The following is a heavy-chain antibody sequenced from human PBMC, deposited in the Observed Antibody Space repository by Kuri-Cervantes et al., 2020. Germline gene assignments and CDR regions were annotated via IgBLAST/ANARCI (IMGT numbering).Heavy chain of an antibody. CDR2: INSNSGGT. V-gene: IGHV1-2*02. CDR3: ARDRGVIPLIDY. J-gene: IGHJ4*02. Sequence: ASVKVSCKASGYTFTSYGISWVRQAPGQELEWMGWINSNSGGTNYAQKFQGRVTMTRDTSISAAYMELSRLRSDDTAVYYCARDRGVIPLIDYWGQGTLVTVSS. D-gene: IGHD3-10*01. CDR1: GYTFTSYG.